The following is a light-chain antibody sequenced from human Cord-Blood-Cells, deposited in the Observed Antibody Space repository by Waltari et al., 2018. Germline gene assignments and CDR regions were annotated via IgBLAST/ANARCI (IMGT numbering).Light chain of an antibody. CDR3: QQSYSTPRT. Sequence: DIQMTQSPSSLSASVGDRVTITCRASQSISSYLNWYQQKPGKAPKLLSYAASSLQSGVPSRFSGSGSGTDVTRTISSLQPEDFATYYCQQSYSTPRTCGQGTKVEIK. J-gene: IGKJ1*01. V-gene: IGKV1-39*01. CDR1: QSISSY. CDR2: AAS.